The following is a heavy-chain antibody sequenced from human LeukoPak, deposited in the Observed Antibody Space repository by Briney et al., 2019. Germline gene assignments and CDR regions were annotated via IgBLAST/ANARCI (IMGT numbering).Heavy chain of an antibody. J-gene: IGHJ6*02. Sequence: SSQTLSLTCAVYGGSFSGYYWSWIRQPPGKGLEWIGEINHSGSTNYNPSLKSRVTISVDTSKNQFSLKLSSVTAADTAVYYCARIGSGWLYYYYGMDVWGQGTTVTVSS. V-gene: IGHV4-34*01. CDR1: GGSFSGYY. D-gene: IGHD6-19*01. CDR2: INHSGST. CDR3: ARIGSGWLYYYYGMDV.